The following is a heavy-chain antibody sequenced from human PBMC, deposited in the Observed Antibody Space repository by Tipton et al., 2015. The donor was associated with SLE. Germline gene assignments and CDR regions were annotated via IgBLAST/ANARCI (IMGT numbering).Heavy chain of an antibody. D-gene: IGHD3-16*01. Sequence: TLSLTCTVSGVSISSASYYWNWIRQPAGKGLEWIGRAYTTGSPYYNPSLESRVAISVDTSKNQFSLNLTSVTAADTALYYCARDGVRKGWWFFDLWGRGTLVTVSS. CDR1: GVSISSASYY. CDR2: AYTTGSP. CDR3: ARDGVRKGWWFFDL. J-gene: IGHJ2*01. V-gene: IGHV4-61*02.